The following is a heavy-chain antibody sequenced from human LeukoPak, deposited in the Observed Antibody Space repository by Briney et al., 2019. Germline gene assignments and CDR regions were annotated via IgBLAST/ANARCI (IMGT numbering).Heavy chain of an antibody. J-gene: IGHJ3*02. Sequence: GRSLRLSCAASGFTFDDYAMHWVRQAPGKGLEWVSGISWNSGSIGYADSVKGRFTISRDNAKNSLYLQMNSLRAEDTALYYCAKDLAAAGRTVAFDIWGQGTMVTVSS. CDR3: AKDLAAAGRTVAFDI. CDR1: GFTFDDYA. D-gene: IGHD6-13*01. V-gene: IGHV3-9*01. CDR2: ISWNSGSI.